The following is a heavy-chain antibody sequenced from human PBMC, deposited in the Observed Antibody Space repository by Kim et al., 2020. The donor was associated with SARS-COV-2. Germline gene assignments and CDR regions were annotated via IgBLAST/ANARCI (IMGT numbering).Heavy chain of an antibody. CDR3: ATFGLVIITDDAFDI. Sequence: PSFQGQVTISADKSISTAYLQWSSLKASDTAMYYCATFGLVIITDDAFDIWGQGTMVTVSS. D-gene: IGHD3-9*01. V-gene: IGHV5-51*01. J-gene: IGHJ3*02.